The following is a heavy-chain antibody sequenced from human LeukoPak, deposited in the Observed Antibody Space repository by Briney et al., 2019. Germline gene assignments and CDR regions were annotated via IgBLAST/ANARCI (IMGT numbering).Heavy chain of an antibody. D-gene: IGHD2-2*02. CDR1: GYTFTSYD. V-gene: IGHV1-8*01. CDR3: ARGLWTCSSTSCYRY. Sequence: ASVKVSCKASGYTFTSYDINWVRQATGQGLEWMGWMKPNSGNTGYAQKFQGRVTMTRNTSISTAYMELSSLRSEDTAVYYCARGLWTCSSTSCYRYWGQGTLVTVSS. J-gene: IGHJ4*02. CDR2: MKPNSGNT.